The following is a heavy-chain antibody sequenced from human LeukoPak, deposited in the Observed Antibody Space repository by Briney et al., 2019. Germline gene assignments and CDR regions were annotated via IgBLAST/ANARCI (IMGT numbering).Heavy chain of an antibody. CDR2: IYYSGST. J-gene: IGHJ4*02. D-gene: IGHD1-7*01. V-gene: IGHV4-39*01. CDR3: ARLNWNYDVDY. CDR1: GGSLSSSSYH. Sequence: SETLSLTCTVSGGSLSSSSYHRGWIRQPPGKGLEWIGSIYYSGSTYYNPSLKSRVTISVDTSKNQFSLKLSSVTAADTAVYYCARLNWNYDVDYWGQGTLVTVSS.